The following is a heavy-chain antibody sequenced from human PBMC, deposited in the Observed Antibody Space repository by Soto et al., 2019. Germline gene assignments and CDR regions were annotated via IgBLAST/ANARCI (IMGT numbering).Heavy chain of an antibody. CDR3: ATSFTAMVTPEYFQH. J-gene: IGHJ1*01. CDR1: GGSIRSSSYY. V-gene: IGHV4-39*01. CDR2: IYYSGST. D-gene: IGHD5-18*01. Sequence: SETLSLTCTVSGGSIRSSSYYWGWIRQPPGKGLEWIGSIYYSGSTYYNPSLKSRVTISVDTSKNQFSLKLSSVTAADTAVYYCATSFTAMVTPEYFQHWGQGTLVTVSS.